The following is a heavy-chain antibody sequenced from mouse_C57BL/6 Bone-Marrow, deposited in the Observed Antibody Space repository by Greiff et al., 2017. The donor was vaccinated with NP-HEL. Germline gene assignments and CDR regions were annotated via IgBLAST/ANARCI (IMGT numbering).Heavy chain of an antibody. CDR1: GYTFTDYY. CDR3: ARRGTGLPIDY. J-gene: IGHJ2*01. V-gene: IGHV1-19*01. CDR2: INPYNGGT. Sequence: SGPVLVKPGASVKMSCKASGYTFTDYYMNWVKQSHGKSLEWIGVINPYNGGTSYNQKFKGKATLTVDKSSSTAYMELNSLTSEDSAVYYCARRGTGLPIDYWGQGTTLTVSS.